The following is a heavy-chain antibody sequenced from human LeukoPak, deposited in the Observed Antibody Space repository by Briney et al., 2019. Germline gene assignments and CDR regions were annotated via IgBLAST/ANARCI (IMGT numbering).Heavy chain of an antibody. CDR1: GFTFSSYG. D-gene: IGHD5-12*01. V-gene: IGHV3-30*03. CDR3: ARMVSGYEPDY. CDR2: ISYDGSNK. Sequence: GGSLRLSCAASGFTFSSYGMHRVRQAPGKGLEWVAVISYDGSNKYYADSVTGRFTISRDNSKNTLYLQMNSLRAEDTAVYYCARMVSGYEPDYWGQGTLVTVSS. J-gene: IGHJ4*02.